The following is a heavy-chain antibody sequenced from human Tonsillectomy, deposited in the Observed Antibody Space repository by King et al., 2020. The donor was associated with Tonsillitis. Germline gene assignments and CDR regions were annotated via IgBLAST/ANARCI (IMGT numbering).Heavy chain of an antibody. V-gene: IGHV4-61*01. J-gene: IGHJ4*02. Sequence: QLQESGPGVVKPSETLSLNCSVSGGSVSSGSYYWSWIRQPPGKGLEWIGYIYYSGSANYNPSLKSRGIISLDRPKNQFSLKLTSVTAADTAEYFCARCLPPWGSSNSCFVDYWGQGVLVTVSS. CDR1: GGSVSSGSYY. CDR3: ARCLPPWGSSNSCFVDY. CDR2: IYYSGSA. D-gene: IGHD2/OR15-2a*01.